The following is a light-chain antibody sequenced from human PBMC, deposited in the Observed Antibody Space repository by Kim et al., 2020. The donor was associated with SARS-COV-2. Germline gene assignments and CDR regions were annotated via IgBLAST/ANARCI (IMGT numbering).Light chain of an antibody. Sequence: GQKVTNSCSGSSSNIGSNFVSWYQQLPRTAPKLLIYDNDKRPSGIPDRFSGSKSGTSATLDITGLQTGDEADYYCGTWDSSLSAWLFGGGTQLTVL. CDR3: GTWDSSLSAWL. CDR1: SSNIGSNF. J-gene: IGLJ3*02. V-gene: IGLV1-51*01. CDR2: DND.